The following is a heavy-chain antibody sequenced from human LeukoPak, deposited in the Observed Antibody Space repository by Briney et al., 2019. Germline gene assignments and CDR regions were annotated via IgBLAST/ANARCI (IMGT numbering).Heavy chain of an antibody. J-gene: IGHJ4*02. Sequence: GGSLRLSCAASGFTFDDYGMSWVRQAPGKGLEWVSGINWSGGSTDYADSVKGRFSISRDNAKNSLYLQMDSLRPDDTAVYYCAKGGGDGHYDSSSYSFDNWGQGTLVTVSS. D-gene: IGHD3-22*01. V-gene: IGHV3-20*04. CDR2: INWSGGST. CDR3: AKGGGDGHYDSSSYSFDN. CDR1: GFTFDDYG.